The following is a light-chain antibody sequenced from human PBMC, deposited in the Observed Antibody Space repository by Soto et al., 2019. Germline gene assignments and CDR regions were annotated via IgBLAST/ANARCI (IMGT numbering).Light chain of an antibody. V-gene: IGKV3-15*01. CDR1: QSVSNN. CDR3: QHYNNWPPWT. CDR2: GAS. J-gene: IGKJ1*01. Sequence: EIVMTQSPGTLSLSPGERATLSCRASQSVSNNYLAWYQHKPGQAPRLLIYGASTRATGIPASFSGSGSGTEFTLTISSLQSEDFAVYYCQHYNNWPPWTFGQGTKVDI.